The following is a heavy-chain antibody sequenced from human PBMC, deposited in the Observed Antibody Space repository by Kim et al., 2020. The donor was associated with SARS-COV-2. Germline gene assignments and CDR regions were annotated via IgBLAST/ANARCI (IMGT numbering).Heavy chain of an antibody. D-gene: IGHD1-26*01. V-gene: IGHV4-4*02. J-gene: IGHJ4*02. Sequence: NHNPTLKRRVTISVDKSKNQFSLKLSSVTAADTAVYYCARGGSGSYLLDYWGQGTLVTVSS. CDR3: ARGGSGSYLLDY.